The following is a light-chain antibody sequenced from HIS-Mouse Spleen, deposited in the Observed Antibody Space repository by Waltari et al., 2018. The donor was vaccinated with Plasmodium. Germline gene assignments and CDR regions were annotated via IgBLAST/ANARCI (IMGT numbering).Light chain of an antibody. Sequence: MTQSPSSLSASVGDRVTITCRASQGIRNDLGWYQQKPGQAPRLLIYGASTRATGIPARFSGSGSGTEFTLTISSLQSEDFAVYYCQQYNNWSFTFGPGTKVDIK. CDR2: GAS. V-gene: IGKV3-15*01. CDR3: QQYNNWSFT. CDR1: QGIRND. J-gene: IGKJ3*01.